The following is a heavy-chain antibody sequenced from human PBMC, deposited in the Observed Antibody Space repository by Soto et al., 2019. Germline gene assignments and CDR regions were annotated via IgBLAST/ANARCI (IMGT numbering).Heavy chain of an antibody. V-gene: IGHV1-46*01. J-gene: IGHJ5*02. CDR3: ARDNSVYDLTWWFDP. CDR1: GYPFTGHY. Sequence: QVQLVQSGAEVKKPGASVRVSCKASGYPFTGHYMHWVRQAPGQGLEWMGLINPSGDFTIYVPKFQGRVTMTRDTSTSTDYMELSILRSEDTAVYYSARDNSVYDLTWWFDPWGQGTLVTVSS. CDR2: INPSGDFT. D-gene: IGHD3-22*01.